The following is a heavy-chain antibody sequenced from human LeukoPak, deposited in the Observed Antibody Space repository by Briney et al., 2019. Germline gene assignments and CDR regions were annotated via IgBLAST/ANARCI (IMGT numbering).Heavy chain of an antibody. Sequence: GGSLRLSCAASGFSVTTSYMSWVRQAPGKGLEWVSVLYSGGNTYYPGSVKGRFKISRDNSKNTVFLQMNSLRAEDTAVYYCARSGRPGYYYYYMDVWAKGPRSPSP. V-gene: IGHV3-66*01. CDR1: GFSVTTSY. J-gene: IGHJ6*03. CDR2: LYSGGNT. D-gene: IGHD1-14*01. CDR3: ARSGRPGYYYYYMDV.